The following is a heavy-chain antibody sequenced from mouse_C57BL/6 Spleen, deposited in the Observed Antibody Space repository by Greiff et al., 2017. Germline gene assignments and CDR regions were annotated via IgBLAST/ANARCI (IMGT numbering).Heavy chain of an antibody. J-gene: IGHJ1*03. Sequence: QVQLQQPGTELVKPGASVKLSCKASGYTFTSYWMHWVKQRPGQGLEWIGNINPSNGGTNYNEKFKSKATLTVAKSSSTAYMQLSSMTSEDSAVYDGARERDYGLWYFDVWGTGTTVTVSS. D-gene: IGHD1-1*01. CDR2: INPSNGGT. CDR1: GYTFTSYW. CDR3: ARERDYGLWYFDV. V-gene: IGHV1-53*01.